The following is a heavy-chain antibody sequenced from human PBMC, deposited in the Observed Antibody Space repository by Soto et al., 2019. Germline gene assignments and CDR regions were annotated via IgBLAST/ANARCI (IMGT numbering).Heavy chain of an antibody. CDR3: ARDPFDYDFWSGYPFFDY. V-gene: IGHV3-30-3*01. CDR2: ISYDGSNK. Sequence: GGSLRLSCAASGFTLSSYAMHWVRQAPGNDLEWVAVISYDGSNKYYEDSVKGRFTISRDNSKNTLYLKMNSLRAEDTAVYYCARDPFDYDFWSGYPFFDYWGQGTLVTVSS. J-gene: IGHJ4*02. CDR1: GFTLSSYA. D-gene: IGHD3-3*01.